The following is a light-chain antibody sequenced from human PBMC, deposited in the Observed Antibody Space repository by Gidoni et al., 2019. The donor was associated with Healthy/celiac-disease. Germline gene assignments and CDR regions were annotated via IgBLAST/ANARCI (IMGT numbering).Light chain of an antibody. CDR2: EDS. CDR1: ALPKKS. J-gene: IGLJ3*02. CDR3: YSTDSSGNHSGEV. V-gene: IGLV3-10*01. Sequence: SYELTQPPSVSVSPGQTARITCSGDALPKKSAYWYQQKSGQAPVLVIYEDSKRPSGIPERFSGSSSGTMATLTISGAQVEDEADYYCYSTDSSGNHSGEVFGGGTKLTVL.